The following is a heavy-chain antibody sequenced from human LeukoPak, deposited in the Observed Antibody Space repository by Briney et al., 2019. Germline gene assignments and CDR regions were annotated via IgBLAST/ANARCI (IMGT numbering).Heavy chain of an antibody. V-gene: IGHV3-23*01. D-gene: IGHD3-10*01. Sequence: HPGGSLRLSCAAPGFTFSSYAMSRVRQAPGKGLEWVSAISGSGGSTYYADSVKGRFTISRDNPKNTLYLQMNSLRAEDTAVYYCAKDLITYYYGSGSPRPVDYWGQGTLVTVSS. CDR1: GFTFSSYA. J-gene: IGHJ4*02. CDR2: ISGSGGST. CDR3: AKDLITYYYGSGSPRPVDY.